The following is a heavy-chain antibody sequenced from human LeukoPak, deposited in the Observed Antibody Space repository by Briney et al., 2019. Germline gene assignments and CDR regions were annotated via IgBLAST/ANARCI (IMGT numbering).Heavy chain of an antibody. Sequence: PSETLSLTCNVSGGFITTYYWSWIRQPPGKGLEWIGHSYHSGSSNYNPSLKSRATISIDTSKTHFSLNLTSVTAADTAVYYCARAPGYGDYKALYAFDLWGQGTMVIVSS. V-gene: IGHV4-59*12. D-gene: IGHD4-17*01. CDR2: SYHSGSS. CDR3: ARAPGYGDYKALYAFDL. J-gene: IGHJ3*01. CDR1: GGFITTYY.